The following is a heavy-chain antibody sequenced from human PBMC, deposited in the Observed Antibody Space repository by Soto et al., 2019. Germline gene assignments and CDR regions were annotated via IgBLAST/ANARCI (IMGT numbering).Heavy chain of an antibody. CDR1: GGTFSSYT. D-gene: IGHD2-2*02. CDR3: AMEYCSSTSCYRDY. CDR2: IIPILGIA. Sequence: QVQLVQSGAEVKKPGSSVKVSCKASGGTFSSYTISWVRQAPGQGLEWMGRIIPILGIANYAQKFQGRVTISAXKXPGTAYMELSSLRSEDTAVYYCAMEYCSSTSCYRDYWGQGTLVTVSS. J-gene: IGHJ4*02. V-gene: IGHV1-69*02.